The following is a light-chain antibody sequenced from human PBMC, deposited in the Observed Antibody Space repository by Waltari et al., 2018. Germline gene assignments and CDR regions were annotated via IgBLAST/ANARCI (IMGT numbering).Light chain of an antibody. Sequence: DIQLTQSPSSLAASVGDRVTLTCRASQDIGGYLNWYQQQPGKAPKLLIYKTSILNTGVTSRFSGGSSRIDYTLTITNLQPEDIATYYCQYFDNLPMFTFGPGTKLEIK. V-gene: IGKV1-33*01. CDR3: QYFDNLPMFT. CDR1: QDIGGY. J-gene: IGKJ2*01. CDR2: KTS.